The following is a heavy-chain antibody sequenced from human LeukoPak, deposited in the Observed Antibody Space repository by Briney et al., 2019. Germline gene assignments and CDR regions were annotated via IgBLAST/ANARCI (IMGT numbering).Heavy chain of an antibody. D-gene: IGHD6-19*01. V-gene: IGHV4-59*08. CDR1: GGSISSYY. J-gene: IGHJ6*02. CDR3: ARHNSVAGTVYYYYGMDV. Sequence: SETLSLTCTVSGGSISSYYWSWIRQPPGKGLEWIGYIYYSGSTNYNPSLKSRVTISVDTSKNQFSLKLSSVTAADTAVYYCARHNSVAGTVYYYYGMDVWGQGTTVTVSS. CDR2: IYYSGST.